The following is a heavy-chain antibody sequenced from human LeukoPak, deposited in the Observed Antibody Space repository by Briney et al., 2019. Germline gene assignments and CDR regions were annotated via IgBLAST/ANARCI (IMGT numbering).Heavy chain of an antibody. J-gene: IGHJ3*02. D-gene: IGHD2-8*01. V-gene: IGHV4-4*07. Sequence: SETLSLTRTVSGGSISSYYWSWIRQPAGKGLEWIGRIYTSGSTNYNPSLKSRVTMSVDTSKNQFSLKLSSVTAADTAVYYCARKVYARSGLDAFDIWGQGTMVTVSS. CDR3: ARKVYARSGLDAFDI. CDR1: GGSISSYY. CDR2: IYTSGST.